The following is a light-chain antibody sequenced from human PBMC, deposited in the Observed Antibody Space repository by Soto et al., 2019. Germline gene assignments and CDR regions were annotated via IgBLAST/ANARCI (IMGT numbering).Light chain of an antibody. J-gene: IGLJ1*01. V-gene: IGLV2-8*01. Sequence: QSALTQPPSASGYPGQSVTISCTGTSSDVGGYNYVSWYQQHPGKAPKLMIYEVNKRPSGVPDRFSASKSGNTASLTVSGLQAEDEADYYCSSYAGSNILFGTGTKLTVL. CDR2: EVN. CDR3: SSYAGSNIL. CDR1: SSDVGGYNY.